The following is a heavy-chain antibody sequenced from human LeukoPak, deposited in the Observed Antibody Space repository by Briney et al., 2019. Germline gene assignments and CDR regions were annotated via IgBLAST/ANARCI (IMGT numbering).Heavy chain of an antibody. CDR1: AFTFSTYW. Sequence: PGGSLRLSCAASAFTFSTYWMSWVRQAPGKGLQWVANIKQDGSQIYYVDSVKGRFTISRDNAKNSLYLPMNSLRSEDTAVYYCARLGPRQVYDFWGQGTLVTVSS. V-gene: IGHV3-7*05. CDR3: ARLGPRQVYDF. D-gene: IGHD1-14*01. CDR2: IKQDGSQI. J-gene: IGHJ4*02.